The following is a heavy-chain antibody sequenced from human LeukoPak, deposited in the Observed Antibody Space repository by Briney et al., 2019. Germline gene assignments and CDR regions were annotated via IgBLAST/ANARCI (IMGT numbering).Heavy chain of an antibody. Sequence: PGGSLTLSCAASVFPLGDYYMSWPRRAPGRGREWVSYISSSGNTIYYADSVRGRFTISRDNAKNSLYLQMNSLRAEDTADYYGARRSSGWWVFDYWGQGTLVTVSS. CDR2: ISSSGNTI. V-gene: IGHV3-11*01. CDR3: ARRSSGWWVFDY. CDR1: VFPLGDYY. D-gene: IGHD6-19*01. J-gene: IGHJ4*02.